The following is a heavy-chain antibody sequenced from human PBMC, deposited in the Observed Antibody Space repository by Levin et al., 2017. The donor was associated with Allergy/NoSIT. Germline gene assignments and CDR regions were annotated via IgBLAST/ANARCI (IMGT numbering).Heavy chain of an antibody. V-gene: IGHV4-34*01. J-gene: IGHJ4*02. D-gene: IGHD3-3*01. Sequence: PSETLSLTCAVYGGSFSGYYWSWIRQPPGKGLEWIGEINHSGSTNYNPSLKSRVTISVDTSKNQFSLKLSSVTAADTAVYYCARVCSYDFWSGYCSDYWGQGTLVTVSS. CDR2: INHSGST. CDR1: GGSFSGYY. CDR3: ARVCSYDFWSGYCSDY.